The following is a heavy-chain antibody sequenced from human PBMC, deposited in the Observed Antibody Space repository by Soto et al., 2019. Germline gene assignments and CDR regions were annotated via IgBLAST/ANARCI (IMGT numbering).Heavy chain of an antibody. CDR1: GGSFSGYY. Sequence: SETLSLTCAVHGGSFSGYYWDWIRQPPGKGLEWIGEIHHSGNTNSNPSLKSRVTMSVDKSKNQFSLNLNSLTAADTAVYYCARSFGWYAIDQWSQGTLVTVSS. D-gene: IGHD6-19*01. V-gene: IGHV4-34*01. CDR2: IHHSGNT. CDR3: ARSFGWYAIDQ. J-gene: IGHJ4*02.